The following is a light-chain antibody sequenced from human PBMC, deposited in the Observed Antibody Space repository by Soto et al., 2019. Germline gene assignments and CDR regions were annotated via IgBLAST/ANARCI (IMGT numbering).Light chain of an antibody. CDR3: SSYAGSSNV. V-gene: IGLV2-8*01. Sequence: QSVLTQPPSASGSPGQSVAISCTGTSSDVGGYNYVSWYQQHPGKAPKLMIYEVNKRPSGVPDRFSGSKSGNTASLTDSGLQVEDEADYYCSSYAGSSNVFGTGTKLTVL. CDR2: EVN. CDR1: SSDVGGYNY. J-gene: IGLJ1*01.